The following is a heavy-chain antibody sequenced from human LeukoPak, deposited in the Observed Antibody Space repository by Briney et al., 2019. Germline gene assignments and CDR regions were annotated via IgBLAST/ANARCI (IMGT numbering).Heavy chain of an antibody. CDR3: ARFHYYFDY. CDR2: ISSNGGST. J-gene: IGHJ4*02. Sequence: GGSLRLSCAASGFTFSSYAMHWVRQAPGEGLEYVSAISSNGGSTYYANSVKGRFTISRDNSKNTLYLQMGSLRAEDMAVYYCARFHYYFDYWGQGTLVTVSS. CDR1: GFTFSSYA. V-gene: IGHV3-64*01.